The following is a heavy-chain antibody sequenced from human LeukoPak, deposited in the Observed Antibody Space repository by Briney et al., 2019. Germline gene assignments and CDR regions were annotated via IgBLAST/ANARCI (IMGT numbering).Heavy chain of an antibody. CDR1: GFRFDDSA. J-gene: IGHJ4*02. CDR3: AKEIPLRPFDY. V-gene: IGHV3-9*01. D-gene: IGHD4-17*01. Sequence: TGGSLRLSCAASGFRFDDSAMHWVRQVPGKGLEWVSGISWNSGVIGYADSVKGRFTISRDDAKNSLHLQMNSLRAEDTALYYCAKEIPLRPFDYWGQGTLVTVSS. CDR2: ISWNSGVI.